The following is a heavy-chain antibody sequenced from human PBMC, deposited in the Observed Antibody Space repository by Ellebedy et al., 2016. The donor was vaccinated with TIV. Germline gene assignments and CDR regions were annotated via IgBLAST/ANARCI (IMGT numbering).Heavy chain of an antibody. CDR3: GKEELVTVTPYLDY. CDR1: GFTFSSYA. Sequence: PGGSLRLSCVASGFTFSSYAITWVRQAPGKGLEWVSAIRDRGGSTYYADSVRGRFTISRDNSKNPLYLQMNSLRAEDTAVYYCGKEELVTVTPYLDYWGQGTLVTVSS. CDR2: IRDRGGST. V-gene: IGHV3-23*01. J-gene: IGHJ4*02. D-gene: IGHD4-23*01.